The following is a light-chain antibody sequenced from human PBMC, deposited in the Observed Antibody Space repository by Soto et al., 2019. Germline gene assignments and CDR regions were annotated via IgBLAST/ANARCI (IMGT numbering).Light chain of an antibody. V-gene: IGLV2-14*03. CDR1: SSDIGGYNF. J-gene: IGLJ2*01. CDR3: SSYTSTNTVV. Sequence: QSALTQPASVSGSPGQSITISCTGTSSDIGGYNFVSWYQQHPGKAPKLMFYDVTNRPSGVSNRFSGSKSGKTASLTISGLQAEDEAVYSCSSYTSTNTVVFGGGTKLTVL. CDR2: DVT.